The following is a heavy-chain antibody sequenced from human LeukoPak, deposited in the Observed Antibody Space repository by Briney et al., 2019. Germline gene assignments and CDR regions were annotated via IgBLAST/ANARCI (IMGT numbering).Heavy chain of an antibody. Sequence: GGSLRLSCAASGFTFSSYAMHWVRQAPGKGLEWVAVISYDGSNKYYADSVKGRFTISRDNSKNTLYLQMNSLRAEDTAVYYCARESGAKTYYYDGSGYYGDAFDIWGQGTMVTVSS. J-gene: IGHJ3*02. V-gene: IGHV3-30-3*01. CDR3: ARESGAKTYYYDGSGYYGDAFDI. CDR2: ISYDGSNK. D-gene: IGHD3-22*01. CDR1: GFTFSSYA.